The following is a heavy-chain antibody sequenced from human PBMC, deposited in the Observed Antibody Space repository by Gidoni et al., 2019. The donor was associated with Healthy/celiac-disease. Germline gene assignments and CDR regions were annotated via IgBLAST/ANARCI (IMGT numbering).Heavy chain of an antibody. CDR2: IGTAGDT. J-gene: IGHJ2*01. V-gene: IGHV3-13*01. CDR1: GFTFSSYD. CDR3: ARASYYYDTSPYWYFDL. Sequence: EVQLVESGGGLVQPGGSLRLSCAASGFTFSSYDMHWVRQATGKGLEWVSAIGTAGDTYYPGSVKGRFTISRENAKNSLYRQMNSLRAGDTAVYYCARASYYYDTSPYWYFDLWGRGTLVTVSS. D-gene: IGHD3-22*01.